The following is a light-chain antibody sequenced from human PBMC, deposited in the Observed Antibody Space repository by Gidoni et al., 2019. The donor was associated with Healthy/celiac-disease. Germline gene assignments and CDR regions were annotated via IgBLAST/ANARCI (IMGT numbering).Light chain of an antibody. Sequence: QSALTPPRSVSGSPGQSVTISCTGTSSDVGGYNYVSWYQQHPGKAPNLMIYDVSKRPSGVPDRFSGSKSGNTASLTISGLQAEDEADYYCCSYAGSYTSWVFGGGTKLTVL. CDR1: SSDVGGYNY. CDR3: CSYAGSYTSWV. CDR2: DVS. J-gene: IGLJ3*02. V-gene: IGLV2-11*01.